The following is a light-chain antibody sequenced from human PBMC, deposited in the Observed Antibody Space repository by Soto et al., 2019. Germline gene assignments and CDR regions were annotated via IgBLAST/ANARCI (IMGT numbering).Light chain of an antibody. CDR3: QQRSNWPPYT. V-gene: IGKV3-11*01. CDR1: QSVSSY. CDR2: DAS. Sequence: EIVLTQSPATLSLSPGERATLSCRASQSVSSYFAWYQQKPGQAPRLLVYDASNRATGIPARFSGSGSGTDSTLTINRLEPEYFAVYYCQQRSNWPPYTFGQRTKLEIK. J-gene: IGKJ2*01.